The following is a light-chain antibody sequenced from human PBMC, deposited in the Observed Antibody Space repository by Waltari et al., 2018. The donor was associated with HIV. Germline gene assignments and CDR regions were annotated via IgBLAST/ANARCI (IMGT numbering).Light chain of an antibody. CDR1: SSNVGNNY. V-gene: IGLV1-51*01. Sequence: QSVLAQPPSVSAAPGQRVTISCSGSSSNVGNNYVSWYQHFPGTAPKLLIYDENKRPSGIPDRVSGAKSGTSATLDITGLQTGDEADYYCGSWDSSLSGVVFGGGTKLSVL. CDR2: DEN. CDR3: GSWDSSLSGVV. J-gene: IGLJ2*01.